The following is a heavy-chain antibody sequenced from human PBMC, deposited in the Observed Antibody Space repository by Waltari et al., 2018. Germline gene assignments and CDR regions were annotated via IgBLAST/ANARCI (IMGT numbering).Heavy chain of an antibody. Sequence: EVQLVESGGGLVQPGGSLRLSCAASGFTFSSYSMNWVRQAPGKGLEWVSYISSSSSTIYYADSVKGRVTISRDNAKNSLYLQMNSRRAEDTAVYYGARVGYCSGGSCRQYAFDIWGQGTMVTVSS. CDR2: ISSSSSTI. D-gene: IGHD2-15*01. V-gene: IGHV3-48*04. J-gene: IGHJ3*02. CDR1: GFTFSSYS. CDR3: ARVGYCSGGSCRQYAFDI.